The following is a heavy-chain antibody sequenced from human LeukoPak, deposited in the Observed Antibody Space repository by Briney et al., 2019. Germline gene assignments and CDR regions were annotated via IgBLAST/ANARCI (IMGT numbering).Heavy chain of an antibody. J-gene: IGHJ6*03. CDR2: IIPIFGTA. Sequence: SVKVSCKASGGTFSSYAISWVRQAPGQGLEWMGGIIPIFGTANYAQKFQGRVTITTDESTSTAYMELSSLRSEDTAVYYCARDLGQYQLGDYYYYYMDVWGKGTTVTVSS. V-gene: IGHV1-69*05. D-gene: IGHD2-2*01. CDR1: GGTFSSYA. CDR3: ARDLGQYQLGDYYYYYMDV.